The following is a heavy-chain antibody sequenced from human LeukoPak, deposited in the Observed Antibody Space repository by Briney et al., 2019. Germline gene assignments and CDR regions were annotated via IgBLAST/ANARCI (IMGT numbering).Heavy chain of an antibody. CDR1: GGSISSYY. CDR2: IYTSGST. CDR3: ARLRFLEWHGNNWFDP. Sequence: PSETLSLTCTVSGGSISSYYWSWIRQPAGKGLEWIGRIYTSGSTNYNPSLKSRVTMSVDTSTNQFSLKLSSVTAADTAVYYCARLRFLEWHGNNWFDPWGQGTLVTVSS. J-gene: IGHJ5*02. V-gene: IGHV4-4*07. D-gene: IGHD3-3*01.